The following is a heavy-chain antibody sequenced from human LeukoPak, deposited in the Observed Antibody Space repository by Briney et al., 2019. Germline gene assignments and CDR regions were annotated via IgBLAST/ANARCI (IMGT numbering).Heavy chain of an antibody. J-gene: IGHJ4*02. CDR1: GYYISDGFY. Sequence: SETLSLTCTVSGYYISDGFYWTWIRQPPGKGLEWIGYIYYSGSTNYNPSLKSRVTISVDTSKNQFSLKLTSVTAADTAVYYCARGVNSGYFDYCGQGTLVTVSS. CDR3: ARGVNSGYFDY. D-gene: IGHD1-26*01. CDR2: IYYSGST. V-gene: IGHV4-61*08.